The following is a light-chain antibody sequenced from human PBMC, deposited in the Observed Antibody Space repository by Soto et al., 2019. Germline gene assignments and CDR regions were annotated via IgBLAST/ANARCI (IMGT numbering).Light chain of an antibody. CDR2: DAS. J-gene: IGKJ4*01. Sequence: DIPMTQSPSSLSASVGDRVSITCQASQDISNYLNWYQQKPGKAPKLLIFDASNVETGDPSRFSGSGSGTDFTLTIRRLQPEDAATYYCQQYEELPLTFGGGTKVGIK. V-gene: IGKV1-33*01. CDR3: QQYEELPLT. CDR1: QDISNY.